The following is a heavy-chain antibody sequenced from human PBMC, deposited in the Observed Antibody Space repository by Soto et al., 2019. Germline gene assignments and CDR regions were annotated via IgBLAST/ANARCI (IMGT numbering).Heavy chain of an antibody. D-gene: IGHD1-1*01. Sequence: PSETLSLTCTVSGGSISSSSYYWGWIRQPPGKGLEWIGSIYYSGSTYYNPSLKSRVTISVDTSKNQFSLKLSSVTAADTAVYYCARNPLQRFRTTNWFDPWGQGTLVTVSS. J-gene: IGHJ5*02. CDR1: GGSISSSSYY. CDR3: ARNPLQRFRTTNWFDP. V-gene: IGHV4-39*01. CDR2: IYYSGST.